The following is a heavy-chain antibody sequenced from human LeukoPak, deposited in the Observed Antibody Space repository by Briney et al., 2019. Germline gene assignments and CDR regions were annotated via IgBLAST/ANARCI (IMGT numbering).Heavy chain of an antibody. CDR2: IYYSGST. CDR3: ARDHYYGSGSSYFDY. Sequence: PSETLSLTCTVSGGSISSYYWSWIRQPPGKGLEWIGYIYYSGSTNYTPSLKSRVTISVDTSKNQFSLKLSSVTAADTAVYYCARDHYYGSGSSYFDYWGQGTLVTVSS. J-gene: IGHJ4*02. D-gene: IGHD3-10*01. CDR1: GGSISSYY. V-gene: IGHV4-59*01.